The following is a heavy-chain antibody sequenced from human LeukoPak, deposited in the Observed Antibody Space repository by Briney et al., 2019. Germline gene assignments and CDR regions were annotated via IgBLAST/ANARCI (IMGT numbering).Heavy chain of an antibody. V-gene: IGHV1-69*13. CDR3: AMGWGCYRYRACDI. J-gene: IGHJ3*02. D-gene: IGHD3-16*02. Sequence: SVKVSCKASGGTFSSYAISWVRQAPGQGLEWMGGIIPIVGTAYYAQKFQGGVTITADESTSTPYMELSSLRAEDTAVYYGAMGWGCYRYRACDIWPRGTIHTV. CDR2: IIPIVGTA. CDR1: GGTFSSYA.